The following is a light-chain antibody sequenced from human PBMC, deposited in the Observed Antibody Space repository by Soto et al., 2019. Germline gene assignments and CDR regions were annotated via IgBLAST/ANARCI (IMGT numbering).Light chain of an antibody. CDR1: QSVSSN. V-gene: IGKV3-15*01. J-gene: IGKJ4*01. CDR3: QQHNNWPLT. Sequence: EVVMTQSPATLSVSPGERATLSCRASQSVSSNLAWYQQKVGQAPRLLIYRASTKATGIPARFSGSGSGTEFTLTISSLQSEDFAVYYCQQHNNWPLTFGGGTKVEIK. CDR2: RAS.